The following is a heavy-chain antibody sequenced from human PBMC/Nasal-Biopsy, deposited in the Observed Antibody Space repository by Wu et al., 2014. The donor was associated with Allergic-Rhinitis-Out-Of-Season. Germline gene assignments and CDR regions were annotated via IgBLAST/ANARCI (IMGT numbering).Heavy chain of an antibody. CDR3: ARHRNCGNDCYYYYMDV. D-gene: IGHD2-21*01. CDR2: TSYRGST. CDR1: GGSVSSDY. J-gene: IGHJ6*03. V-gene: IGHV4-59*08. Sequence: TLSLTCTVSGGSVSSDYWNWVRQPRRELEWIGYTSYRGSTSYNPSLESRVTISTDTSKNQFSLNLSSVTAADTAVYYCARHRNCGNDCYYYYMDVWGKGDHGHRLL.